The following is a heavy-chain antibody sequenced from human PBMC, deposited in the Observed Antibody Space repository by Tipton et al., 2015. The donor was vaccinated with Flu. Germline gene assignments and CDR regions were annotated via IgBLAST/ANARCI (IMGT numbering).Heavy chain of an antibody. D-gene: IGHD1-26*01. J-gene: IGHJ4*02. CDR3: ARSSYSGSYGGGYFDY. CDR1: GYSISSGYY. V-gene: IGHV4-38-2*02. Sequence: TLSLTCTVSGYSISSGYYWGWIRQPPGKGLEWIGSIYHSGSTYYNPSLKSRVTISVDTSKNQFSLKLSSVTAADTAVYYCARSSYSGSYGGGYFDYWGQGTLVTVSS. CDR2: IYHSGST.